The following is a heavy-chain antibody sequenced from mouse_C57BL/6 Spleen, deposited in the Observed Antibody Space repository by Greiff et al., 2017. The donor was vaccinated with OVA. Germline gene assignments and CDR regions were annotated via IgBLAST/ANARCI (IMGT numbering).Heavy chain of an antibody. CDR2: IHPNSGST. CDR1: GYTFTSYW. V-gene: IGHV1-64*01. J-gene: IGHJ3*01. Sequence: QVHVKQPGAELVKPGASVKLSCKASGYTFTSYWMHWVKQRPGQGLEWIGMIHPNSGSTNYNEKFKSKATLTVDKSSSTAYMKRSSLTSEDSAVYDCARSGYGSSYWFAYWGQGTLVTVSA. CDR3: ARSGYGSSYWFAY. D-gene: IGHD1-1*01.